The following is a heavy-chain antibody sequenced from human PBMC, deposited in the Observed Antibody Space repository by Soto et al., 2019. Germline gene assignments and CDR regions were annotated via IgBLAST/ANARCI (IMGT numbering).Heavy chain of an antibody. Sequence: LILSXASSVFTFRSYSMNWVLHSPLKGLEWVSSVISTGSYKYYADSVKGRFTISRDDAKDSLFLQMNSLRADDTAVYYCAREEDFTSSGYVIDLWGQGTLVTVSS. V-gene: IGHV3-21*01. J-gene: IGHJ4*02. D-gene: IGHD3-22*01. CDR3: AREEDFTSSGYVIDL. CDR2: VISTGSYK. CDR1: VFTFRSYS.